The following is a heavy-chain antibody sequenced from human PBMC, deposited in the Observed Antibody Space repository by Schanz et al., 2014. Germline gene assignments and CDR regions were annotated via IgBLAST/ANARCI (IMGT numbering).Heavy chain of an antibody. CDR3: AKYRGYYRVSGSYRELEY. D-gene: IGHD3-10*01. CDR2: LSEGGGGT. CDR1: GFPFSDYF. V-gene: IGHV3-23*04. Sequence: VQLVDSGGGLVKPGGSLRLSCTASGFPFSDYFMAWIRQPPGRGLEWVSALSEGGGGTHYADSVRGRFTISRDNAKNSLYLQMNSLRPEDTAVYYCAKYRGYYRVSGSYRELEYWGQGTLVTVSS. J-gene: IGHJ4*02.